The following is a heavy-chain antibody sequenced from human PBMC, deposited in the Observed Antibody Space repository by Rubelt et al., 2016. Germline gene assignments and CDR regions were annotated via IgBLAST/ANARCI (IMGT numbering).Heavy chain of an antibody. CDR1: GFTFDGHG. CDR3: ARDVSAAGATFDS. D-gene: IGHD6-13*01. V-gene: IGHV3-20*04. CDR2: INWNGGIT. Sequence: EVQLVESGGGLVQPGGSLRLSCAASGFTFDGHGMSWVRQAPGKGLEWVSGINWNGGITVYADAVKGRFTISRDNAKNSLYLQMSSLRAEDTAFYYCARDVSAAGATFDSWGQGTLVTVSS. J-gene: IGHJ4*02.